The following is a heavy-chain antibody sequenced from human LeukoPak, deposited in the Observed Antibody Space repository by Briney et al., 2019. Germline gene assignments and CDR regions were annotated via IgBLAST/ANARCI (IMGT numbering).Heavy chain of an antibody. Sequence: SETLSLTCAVYGGSFSGYYWSWIRQPPGKGPEWIGEINHSGSTNYNPSLKSRVTISVDTSKNQFSLKLSSVTAADTAVYYCASMRGYCSGGSCYSPDAFDIWGQGTMVTVSS. J-gene: IGHJ3*02. CDR1: GGSFSGYY. D-gene: IGHD2-15*01. CDR3: ASMRGYCSGGSCYSPDAFDI. V-gene: IGHV4-34*01. CDR2: INHSGST.